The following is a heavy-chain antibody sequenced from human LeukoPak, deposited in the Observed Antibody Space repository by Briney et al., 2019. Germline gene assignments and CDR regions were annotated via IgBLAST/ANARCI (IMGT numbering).Heavy chain of an antibody. CDR1: GFTFGDYA. V-gene: IGHV3-49*04. CDR2: IRSKAYGGTT. D-gene: IGHD2-2*01. Sequence: GGSLRLSCTASGFTFGDYAMSWVRQAPGKGLEWVGFIRSKAYGGTTEYAASVKGRFTISRDDSKSIAYLQMNSLKTEDTAVYYCTRDLPDIVVVPAAPTPYFDYWGQGTLVTVSS. J-gene: IGHJ4*02. CDR3: TRDLPDIVVVPAAPTPYFDY.